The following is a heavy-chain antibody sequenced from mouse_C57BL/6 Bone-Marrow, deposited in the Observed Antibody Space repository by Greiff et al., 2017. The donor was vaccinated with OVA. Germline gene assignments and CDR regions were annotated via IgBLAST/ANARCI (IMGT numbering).Heavy chain of an antibody. CDR3: TVGLYYDYEGFAY. V-gene: IGHV1-69*01. Sequence: QVQLQQPGAELVMPGASVKLSCKASGYTFTSYWMHWVKQRPGQGLEWIGEIDPSDSYTNYNQKFKGKSTLTVDKSSSTAYMQLSSLTSEDSAVYYCTVGLYYDYEGFAYWGQGTPVTVSA. CDR2: IDPSDSYT. J-gene: IGHJ3*01. CDR1: GYTFTSYW. D-gene: IGHD2-4*01.